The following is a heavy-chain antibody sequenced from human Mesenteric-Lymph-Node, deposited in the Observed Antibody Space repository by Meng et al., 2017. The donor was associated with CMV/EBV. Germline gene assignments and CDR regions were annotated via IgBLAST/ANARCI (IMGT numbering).Heavy chain of an antibody. CDR3: ARAAWDSGSPYFDY. CDR2: INHSGGT. D-gene: IGHD1-26*01. Sequence: GSLRLSCTVSGGSISSYYWSWIRQPPGKGLEWIGEINHSGGTNYSPSLKSRVTMSLGTSKNQFSLRLTSVTAADTGIYYCARAAWDSGSPYFDYWGQGTLVTVSS. CDR1: GGSISSYY. J-gene: IGHJ4*02. V-gene: IGHV4-34*01.